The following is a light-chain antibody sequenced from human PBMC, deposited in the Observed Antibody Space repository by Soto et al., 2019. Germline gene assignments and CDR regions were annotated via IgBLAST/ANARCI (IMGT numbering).Light chain of an antibody. Sequence: IQLTQSPSSLSASVGDRVTITCRASPAIASFLAWYQQKPGTAPKLLIYGASTLQSGVPSRFSGSRSGTDYTLTIASXQPEDFATYYCQQLNGSPCTFGQGTKVDIK. CDR3: QQLNGSPCT. V-gene: IGKV1-9*01. CDR1: PAIASF. J-gene: IGKJ1*01. CDR2: GAS.